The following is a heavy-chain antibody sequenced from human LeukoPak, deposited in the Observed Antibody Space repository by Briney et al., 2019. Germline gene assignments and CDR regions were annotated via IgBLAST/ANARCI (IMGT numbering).Heavy chain of an antibody. V-gene: IGHV3-9*01. D-gene: IGHD5-24*01. CDR2: NSWNSGSI. CDR1: GFTFDDYD. Sequence: GRSLRLSCAASGFTFDDYDMHWVRQATGKGLEGVSGNSWNSGSIGYADSVKGRFTISRDNAKNSLYLQMNSLRAEDTALYYCAKIPGDGYNSGFDYWGQGTLVTVSS. CDR3: AKIPGDGYNSGFDY. J-gene: IGHJ4*02.